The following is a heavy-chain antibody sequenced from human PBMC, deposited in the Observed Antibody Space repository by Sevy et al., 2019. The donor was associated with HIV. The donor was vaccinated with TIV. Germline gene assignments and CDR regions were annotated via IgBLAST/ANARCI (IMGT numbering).Heavy chain of an antibody. V-gene: IGHV3-21*01. CDR1: GSTFSSYT. CDR3: ARVYSGYYNS. D-gene: IGHD1-26*01. Sequence: GEALKISCAASGSTFSSYTINWVRQAPGKGLEWVSSISSSSNYIYYADSVKGRFTISRDNAKNSLYLQMNSLRAEDTAVYYCARVYSGYYNSWGQGTLVTVSS. J-gene: IGHJ4*02. CDR2: ISSSSNYI.